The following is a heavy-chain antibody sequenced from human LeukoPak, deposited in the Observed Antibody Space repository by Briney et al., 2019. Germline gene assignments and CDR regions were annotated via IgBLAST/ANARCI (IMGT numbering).Heavy chain of an antibody. CDR3: ARRSSSYGYLNGMDV. CDR1: GFTFDDYA. V-gene: IGHV3-9*01. J-gene: IGHJ6*02. D-gene: IGHD5-18*01. CDR2: ISWNSGSI. Sequence: GGSLRLSCAASGFTFDDYAMHWVRQAPGKGLEWVSGISWNSGSIGYADSVKGRFTISRDNAKNSLYLQMNSLRAEDTAVYYCARRSSSYGYLNGMDVWGQGTTVTVSS.